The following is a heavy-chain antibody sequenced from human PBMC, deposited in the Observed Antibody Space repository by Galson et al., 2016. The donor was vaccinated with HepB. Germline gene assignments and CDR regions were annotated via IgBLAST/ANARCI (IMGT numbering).Heavy chain of an antibody. CDR2: ISSDGSKQ. J-gene: IGHJ4*02. CDR3: ARGNTCSGGACYLDY. CDR1: GFTFSNYG. D-gene: IGHD2-15*01. Sequence: SLRLSCAASGFTFSNYGIHCVRQAPGKGLEWVAVISSDGSKQYYADSVKGRFTISRDNYKNTLYLQMNSLRAEDTAVYCCARGNTCSGGACYLDYWGQGTLVTVS. V-gene: IGHV3-30*03.